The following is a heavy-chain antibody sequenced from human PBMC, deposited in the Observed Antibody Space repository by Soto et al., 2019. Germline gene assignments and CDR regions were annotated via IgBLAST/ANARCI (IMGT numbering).Heavy chain of an antibody. CDR3: ARGLPYYGSD. J-gene: IGHJ4*02. D-gene: IGHD3-10*01. Sequence: QVQLKESGPRLVKPSVTLSLTCDVSGGSISSANWWSWVRQAPGKGLQWIGEIYHSGDTNYNPSLKSRVTMSVDKSKNQFSLRLTSVTGADTAVYFCARGLPYYGSDWGQGILVTVSS. CDR2: IYHSGDT. CDR1: GGSISSANW. V-gene: IGHV4-4*02.